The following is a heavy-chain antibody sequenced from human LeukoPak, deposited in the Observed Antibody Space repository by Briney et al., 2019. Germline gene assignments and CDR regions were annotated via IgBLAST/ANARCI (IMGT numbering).Heavy chain of an antibody. CDR1: GFTFSSYG. D-gene: IGHD6-6*01. Sequence: GGSLRLSCAASGFTFSSYGMHWVRRAPGRGLEWVAFIRYDGSNKYYADSVKGRFTISRDNSKNTLYLQMNSLRAEDTAVYYCAKVRREQLHYFDYWGQGTLVTVSS. V-gene: IGHV3-30*02. J-gene: IGHJ4*02. CDR2: IRYDGSNK. CDR3: AKVRREQLHYFDY.